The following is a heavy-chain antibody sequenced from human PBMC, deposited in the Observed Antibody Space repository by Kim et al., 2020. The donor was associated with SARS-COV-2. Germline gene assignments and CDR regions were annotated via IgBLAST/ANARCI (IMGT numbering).Heavy chain of an antibody. CDR2: ISYDGSNK. CDR3: AKYRHGDLPPFGY. CDR1: GFTFSSYG. Sequence: GGSLRLSCAASGFTFSSYGMHWVRQAPGKGLEWVAVISYDGSNKYYADSVKGRFTISRDNSKNTLYLQMNSLRAEDTAVYYCAKYRHGDLPPFGYWGQGTLVTVSS. V-gene: IGHV3-30*18. J-gene: IGHJ4*02. D-gene: IGHD4-17*01.